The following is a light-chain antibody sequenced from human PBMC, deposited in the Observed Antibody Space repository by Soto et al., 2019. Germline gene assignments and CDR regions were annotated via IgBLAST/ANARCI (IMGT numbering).Light chain of an antibody. CDR3: QQRINWPLT. CDR1: QSVYNN. J-gene: IGKJ4*01. CDR2: DAF. Sequence: EILLTQSPATLSLSPGERATLSCRASQSVYNNLAWYQQKPGQAPRLLISDAFNRATGIPARFSGSGSGTDFTLTISSLEPEDFAVYYCQQRINWPLTFGGGTKVEIK. V-gene: IGKV3-11*01.